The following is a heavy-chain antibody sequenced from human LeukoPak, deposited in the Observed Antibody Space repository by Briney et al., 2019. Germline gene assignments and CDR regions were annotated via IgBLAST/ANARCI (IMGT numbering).Heavy chain of an antibody. D-gene: IGHD3-22*01. CDR1: GFTFSSNG. CDR3: ANTYYYDSSGYYLFDY. Sequence: GGSLRLSCAASGFTFSSNGMSWVRQAPGKGLEWVSSISSSSSYIYSADSVKGRFTISRDNSKNTLYLQMNSLRAEDTAVYYCANTYYYDSSGYYLFDYWGQGTLVTVSS. CDR2: ISSSSSYI. V-gene: IGHV3-23*01. J-gene: IGHJ4*02.